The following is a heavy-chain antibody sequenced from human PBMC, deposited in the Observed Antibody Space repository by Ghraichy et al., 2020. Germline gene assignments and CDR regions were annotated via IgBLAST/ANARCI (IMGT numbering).Heavy chain of an antibody. CDR1: GFTFSSYS. J-gene: IGHJ6*02. CDR3: ARDLSSSSWSRGYYSYGMGV. D-gene: IGHD6-13*01. Sequence: GGSLRLSCAASGFTFSSYSMNWVRQAPGKGLEWVSSISSSSSYIYYADSVKGRFTISRDNAKNSLYLQMNSLRAEDTAVYYCARDLSSSSWSRGYYSYGMGVWRPATTVPVSS. CDR2: ISSSSSYI. V-gene: IGHV3-21*01.